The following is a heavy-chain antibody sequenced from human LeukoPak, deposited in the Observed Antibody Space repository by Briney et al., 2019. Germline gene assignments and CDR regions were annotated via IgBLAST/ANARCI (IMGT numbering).Heavy chain of an antibody. CDR1: GFTFDDYG. D-gene: IGHD3-10*01. V-gene: IGHV3-23*01. CDR2: ISGSGGTT. CDR3: ARDPTGSFDY. J-gene: IGHJ4*02. Sequence: GGSLRLSCAASGFTFDDYGMSWVRRGPGKGLEWVSGISGSGGTTYYADSVKGRFTISRDNSKNTLYLQMNSLRAEDTAEYYCARDPTGSFDYWGQGTLVTVSS.